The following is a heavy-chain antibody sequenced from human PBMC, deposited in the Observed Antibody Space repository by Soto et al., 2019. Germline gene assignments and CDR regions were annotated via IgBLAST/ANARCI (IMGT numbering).Heavy chain of an antibody. D-gene: IGHD6-13*01. CDR1: GFTFSNYG. J-gene: IGHJ6*02. V-gene: IGHV3-33*01. CDR3: ARRIAAAVYGMDV. CDR2: LWYDASIE. Sequence: QVQLVESGGGVVQPGRSLRLSCAASGFTFSNYGRHWVRQAPGKGLEWVAVLWYDASIEYYADSVKGRFTISRDTSKNTLYLQMNSLRAEDTAVYFCARRIAAAVYGMDVWGQGTTVTVSS.